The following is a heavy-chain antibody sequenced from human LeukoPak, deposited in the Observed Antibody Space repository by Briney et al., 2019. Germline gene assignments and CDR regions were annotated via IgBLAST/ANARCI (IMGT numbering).Heavy chain of an antibody. Sequence: GGSLRLSCAASGFTFSSYWMSWVRQAPGKGLDWVANIKQDGSEKYYVDSVKGRFTISRDNAKNSLYLQMNSLRAEDTAVYYCASWGLYDFWSGYSHYYFDYWGQGTLVTVSS. CDR3: ASWGLYDFWSGYSHYYFDY. D-gene: IGHD3-3*01. CDR1: GFTFSSYW. J-gene: IGHJ4*02. V-gene: IGHV3-7*05. CDR2: IKQDGSEK.